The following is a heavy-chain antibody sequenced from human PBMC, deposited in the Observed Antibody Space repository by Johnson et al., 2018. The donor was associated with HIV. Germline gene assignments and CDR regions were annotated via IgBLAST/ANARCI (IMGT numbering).Heavy chain of an antibody. V-gene: IGHV3-30*19. CDR2: IWYDGSKK. CDR1: GFTFSSYG. J-gene: IGHJ3*02. CDR3: ARNLGESEKEEWASDYYDFGKDYPGQDSRAVVGTFDI. D-gene: IGHD3-3*01. Sequence: VQLVESGGGVVQPGRSLRLSCAASGFTFSSYGMHWVRQAPGKGLEWVAVIWYDGSKKYYADSVKGRFTISRDNSKNTLYLEMNSLRAEDTAVYYCARNLGESEKEEWASDYYDFGKDYPGQDSRAVVGTFDIWGQGTMVTVSS.